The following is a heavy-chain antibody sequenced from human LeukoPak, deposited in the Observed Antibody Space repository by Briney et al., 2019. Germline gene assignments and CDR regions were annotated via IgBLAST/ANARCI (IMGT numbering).Heavy chain of an antibody. CDR3: ASRTMIVGSFDY. Sequence: PSETLSLTCNVSGGSISSYYWSWIRQPPGKGREWIGYIYYSGSTNYNPSLKSRVTISVDTSKNQSSLKLSSVTAADTAVYYCASRTMIVGSFDYWGQGTLVTVCS. CDR1: GGSISSYY. J-gene: IGHJ4*02. CDR2: IYYSGST. D-gene: IGHD3-22*01. V-gene: IGHV4-59*01.